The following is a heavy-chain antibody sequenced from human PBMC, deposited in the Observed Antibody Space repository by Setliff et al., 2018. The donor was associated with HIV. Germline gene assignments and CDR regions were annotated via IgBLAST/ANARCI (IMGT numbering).Heavy chain of an antibody. D-gene: IGHD1-20*01. CDR1: GFTFSDHY. Sequence: SLRLSCPASGFTFSDHYMSWVRQAPGKGLEWVSYISGGSTSHMNYADSVKGRFTISRDNAKNSLYLQMNSLRAEDTAVYYCARYKWNNWIFGWFDPWGQGTQVTVSS. CDR2: ISGGSTSHM. CDR3: ARYKWNNWIFGWFDP. J-gene: IGHJ5*02. V-gene: IGHV3-11*06.